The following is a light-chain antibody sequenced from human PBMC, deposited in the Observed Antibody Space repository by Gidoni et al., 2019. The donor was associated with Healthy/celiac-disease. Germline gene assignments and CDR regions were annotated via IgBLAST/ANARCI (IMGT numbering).Light chain of an antibody. Sequence: DIQMTQSPSSLSASVGDRVTITCQASQDISNYLNWYQQKPGKAPKLLIYDASNLEKVVPSRFSGSGSGTDFTFTIISLQPEDIATYYCQQYDNLPLTFGGGTKVEIK. CDR1: QDISNY. CDR3: QQYDNLPLT. CDR2: DAS. V-gene: IGKV1-33*01. J-gene: IGKJ4*02.